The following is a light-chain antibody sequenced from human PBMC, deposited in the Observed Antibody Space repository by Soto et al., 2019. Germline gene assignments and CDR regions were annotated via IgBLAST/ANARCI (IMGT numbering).Light chain of an antibody. CDR2: LAS. CDR1: QSVNNR. J-gene: IGKJ1*01. V-gene: IGKV1-5*03. CDR3: QHYKEYPCT. Sequence: IQMTQSPSTLSASEGDRVIITCRPSQSVNNRLAWYQQRPGKAPKLLVYLASTLESGVPSRFSGSGSGTEFTVTISCLQPDDPATYYCQHYKEYPCTFGQGTKVVIK.